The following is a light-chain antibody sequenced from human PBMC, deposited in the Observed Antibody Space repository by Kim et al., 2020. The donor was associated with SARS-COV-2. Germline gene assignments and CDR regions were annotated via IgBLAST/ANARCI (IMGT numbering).Light chain of an antibody. J-gene: IGLJ3*02. V-gene: IGLV3-1*01. CDR2: QNN. Sequence: PGQTASITCSGDELGDKYVCWYQQKPGQSPVLVIYQNNQWPSGIPERFSGSNSGNTATLTISGTQALDEADYYCQAWDSSTSSGVFGGGTQLTVL. CDR1: ELGDKY. CDR3: QAWDSSTSSGV.